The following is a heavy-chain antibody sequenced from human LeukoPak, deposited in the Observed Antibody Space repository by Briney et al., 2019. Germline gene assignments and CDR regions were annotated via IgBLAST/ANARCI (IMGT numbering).Heavy chain of an antibody. Sequence: SETLSLTCTVSGGSISSSSYYWGWIRQPPGKGLEWIGSIYYSGSTYYNPSLKSRVTISVDTSKNQFSLKLSSVTAADTAVYYCARGGSLGIVVVIDSYFDYWGQGTLVTVSS. CDR3: ARGGSLGIVVVIDSYFDY. D-gene: IGHD3-22*01. CDR1: GGSISSSSYY. J-gene: IGHJ4*02. CDR2: IYYSGST. V-gene: IGHV4-39*07.